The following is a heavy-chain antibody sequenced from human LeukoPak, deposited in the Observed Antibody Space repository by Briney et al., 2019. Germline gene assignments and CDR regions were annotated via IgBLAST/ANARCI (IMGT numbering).Heavy chain of an antibody. CDR2: IRYDETTK. CDR1: GFNLSPYG. V-gene: IGHV3-30*02. D-gene: IGHD1-14*01. Sequence: GGSLRLFCVASGFNLSPYGMHWVRQAPGKGLEWVSFIRYDETTKYTDSVKGRFIISRDNSKNTLYLHINSLRAEDTAVYYCVKDNPLDYWGQGTLVIVSS. J-gene: IGHJ4*02. CDR3: VKDNPLDY.